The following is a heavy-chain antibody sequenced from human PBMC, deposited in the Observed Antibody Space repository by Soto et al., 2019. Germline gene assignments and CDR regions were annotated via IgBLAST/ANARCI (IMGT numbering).Heavy chain of an antibody. D-gene: IGHD1-7*01. CDR3: ARTLRLTRTTFRRHYYYYYGMDV. CDR1: GGTFSSYA. CDR2: IIPIFGTA. V-gene: IGHV1-69*01. J-gene: IGHJ6*02. Sequence: QVQLVQSGAEVKKPGSSVKVSCKASGGTFSSYAISWVRQAPGQGLEWMGGIIPIFGTANYAQKFQGRVTITADESTSTAYMELSSLRSEDTAVYYCARTLRLTRTTFRRHYYYYYGMDVWGQGTTVTVSS.